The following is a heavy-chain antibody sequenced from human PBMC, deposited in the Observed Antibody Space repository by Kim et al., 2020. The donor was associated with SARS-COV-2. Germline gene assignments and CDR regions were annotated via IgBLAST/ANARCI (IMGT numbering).Heavy chain of an antibody. CDR2: INPSGGST. D-gene: IGHD1-26*01. CDR1: GYTFTNYY. V-gene: IGHV1-46*01. CDR3: ARGGSYSYYVMDV. Sequence: ASVKVSCEASGYTFTNYYMHWVRQAPGQGPEWMGIINPSGGSTSYAQKFQGRVTMTRDTSTRTVYMQLSSLISEDTAVYYCARGGSYSYYVMDVWGQGTTVTVSS. J-gene: IGHJ6*02.